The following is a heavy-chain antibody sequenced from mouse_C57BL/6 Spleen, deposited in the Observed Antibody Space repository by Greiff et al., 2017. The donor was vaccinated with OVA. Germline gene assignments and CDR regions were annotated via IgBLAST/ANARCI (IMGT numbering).Heavy chain of an antibody. CDR2: IDPSDSYT. CDR3: ARSRYSNYIDY. CDR1: GYTFTSYW. V-gene: IGHV1-69*01. J-gene: IGHJ2*01. Sequence: QVQLQQPGAELVMPGASVKLSCKASGYTFTSYWMHWVKQRPGQGLEWIGEIDPSDSYTNYNQKFKGKSTLTVDKSSSTAYMQLSSLTSEDSAVYYCARSRYSNYIDYWGQGTTLTVSS. D-gene: IGHD2-5*01.